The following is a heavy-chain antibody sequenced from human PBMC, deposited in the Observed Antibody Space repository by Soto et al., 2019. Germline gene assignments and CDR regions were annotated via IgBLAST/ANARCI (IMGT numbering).Heavy chain of an antibody. CDR2: ISWNSVAI. CDR3: TKGHYASGGDTFDY. Sequence: GGSLRLSCAASGFTFDDYAMHWVRQAPGKGLEWVSGISWNSVAIGYADSVKGRFTISRDNAKNSLYLQMNSLRAEDTALYYCTKGHYASGGDTFDYWGQGTLVTVSS. CDR1: GFTFDDYA. V-gene: IGHV3-9*01. D-gene: IGHD3-10*01. J-gene: IGHJ4*02.